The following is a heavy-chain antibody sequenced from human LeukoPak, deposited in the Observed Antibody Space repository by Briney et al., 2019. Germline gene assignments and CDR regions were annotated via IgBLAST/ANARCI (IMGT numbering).Heavy chain of an antibody. V-gene: IGHV1-2*02. CDR3: ARDRVEYSSSSYYYYYYMDV. J-gene: IGHJ6*03. CDR1: GYTFTRYF. CDR2: INPKRGGT. Sequence: ASVKVSCKASGYTFTRYFIHGVRQAPRQGGEWMGWINPKRGGTNKAKMFQGTVTMTRDTSISTAYMELSRLRSDDTAVYYCARDRVEYSSSSYYYYYYMDVWGKGTTVTVSS. D-gene: IGHD6-6*01.